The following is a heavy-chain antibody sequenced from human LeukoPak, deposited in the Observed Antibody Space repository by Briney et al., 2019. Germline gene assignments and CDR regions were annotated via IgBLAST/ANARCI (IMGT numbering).Heavy chain of an antibody. J-gene: IGHJ4*02. CDR2: IHSGGNT. V-gene: IGHV3-66*02. D-gene: IGHD6-13*01. CDR1: GFTVSSNY. CDR3: AREELTYSSSGWSIFDY. Sequence: GGSLRLSCAASGFTVSSNYMSWVRQAPGNGLEWVSVIHSGGNTYYADSVKGRFTISRDNSKNTLYLQMNSLRAEDTAVYYCAREELTYSSSGWSIFDYWGQGTLVTVSS.